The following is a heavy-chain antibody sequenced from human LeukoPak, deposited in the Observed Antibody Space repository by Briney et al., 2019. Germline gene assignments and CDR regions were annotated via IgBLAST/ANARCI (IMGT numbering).Heavy chain of an antibody. V-gene: IGHV4-4*07. J-gene: IGHJ3*02. CDR1: GGSISSYY. D-gene: IGHD1-26*01. CDR2: IYTSGST. Sequence: SETLSLTCTVSGGSISSYYWSWIRQPPGKGLEWIGRIYTSGSTNYNPSLKSRVTMSVDTSKNQFSLKLSSVTAADTAVYYCARVRATGAYDAFDIWGQGTMVTVSS. CDR3: ARVRATGAYDAFDI.